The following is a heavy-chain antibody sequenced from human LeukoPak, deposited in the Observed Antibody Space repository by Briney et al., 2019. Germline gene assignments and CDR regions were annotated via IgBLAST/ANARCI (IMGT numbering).Heavy chain of an antibody. CDR2: IYYSGST. CDR3: ASSIAAAGIWFDY. D-gene: IGHD6-13*01. Sequence: PSETLSLTCTVSGGSISSSSYYWGWIRQPPGKELEWIGYIYYSGSTNYNPSLKSRVTISVDTSKNQSSLKLSSVTAADTAVYYCASSIAAAGIWFDYWGQGTLVTVSS. CDR1: GGSISSSSYY. V-gene: IGHV4-61*05. J-gene: IGHJ4*02.